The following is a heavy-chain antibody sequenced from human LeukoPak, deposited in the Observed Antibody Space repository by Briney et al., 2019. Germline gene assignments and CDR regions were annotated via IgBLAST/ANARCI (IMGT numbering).Heavy chain of an antibody. V-gene: IGHV1-69*01. CDR3: ARDRTGYGNYYFYS. CDR2: IISTYGAS. CDR1: GDTVRRYA. Sequence: SVKVSCEAFGDTVRRYARGWVRQAPGQWLEWTGGIISTYGASNYAQKFQGRVTLTADESANTAYMELRDLRSDDTAVYYCARDRTGYGNYYFYSWVQGTPVTVSS. D-gene: IGHD2/OR15-2a*01. J-gene: IGHJ4*02.